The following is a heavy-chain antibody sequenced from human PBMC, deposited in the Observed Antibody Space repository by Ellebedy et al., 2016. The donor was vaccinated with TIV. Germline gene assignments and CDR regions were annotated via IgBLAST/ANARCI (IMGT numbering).Heavy chain of an antibody. CDR2: IYPGDSDT. CDR3: VRLDTSYFEY. J-gene: IGHJ4*02. CDR1: GYSFTSYW. D-gene: IGHD2-2*01. Sequence: KVSCKGSGYSFTSYWIGWVRQMPGKGLEWMGIIYPGDSDTRYSPSFQGQVTISADKSISTAYLQWSSLRASDTALYYCVRLDTSYFEYWGQGTLVTVSS. V-gene: IGHV5-51*01.